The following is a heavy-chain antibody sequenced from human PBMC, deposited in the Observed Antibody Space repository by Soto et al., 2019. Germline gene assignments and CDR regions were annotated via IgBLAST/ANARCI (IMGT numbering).Heavy chain of an antibody. CDR2: IWYDGSQQ. D-gene: IGHD4-17*01. J-gene: IGHJ5*02. V-gene: IGHV3-33*01. CDR3: ARWSNNTVVDP. CDR1: GFTFRNHG. Sequence: QVQLVESGGGVVQPGRSLRLSCEGSGFTFRNHGMHWIRQSPSKRLAWLAVIWYDGSQQGYXXXVKGRLTISRDNSKXXXXXXXXXXKFEDTAIYYWARWSNNTVVDPWGQGTVVTVS.